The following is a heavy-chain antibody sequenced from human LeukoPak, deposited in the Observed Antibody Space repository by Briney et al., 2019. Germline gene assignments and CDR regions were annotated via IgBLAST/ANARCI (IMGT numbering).Heavy chain of an antibody. CDR3: AKAPVMQLRHFDY. Sequence: GGSLRLSCAASGFTFSSYAMSWVRQAPGKGLEWVSAISGSGGSTYYADSVKGRFTISRDNSKNTLYLQMNNLRAEDTAVYYCAKAPVMQLRHFDYWGQGTLVTVSS. D-gene: IGHD2-2*01. J-gene: IGHJ4*02. CDR1: GFTFSSYA. CDR2: ISGSGGST. V-gene: IGHV3-23*01.